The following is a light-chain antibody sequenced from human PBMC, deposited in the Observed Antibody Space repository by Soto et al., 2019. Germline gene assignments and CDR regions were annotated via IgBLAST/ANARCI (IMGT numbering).Light chain of an antibody. CDR3: SSYTSSRTRV. CDR2: DVS. Sequence: QSVLTQPASVSGSPGQSITISCTGTSSDVGGYNYVSWYQQHPGKAPKLMIYDVSNRPSGVSNRFSGSKSGNTASLTISGLQAEDEADYYCSSYTSSRTRVFGIGTKVTVL. V-gene: IGLV2-14*01. J-gene: IGLJ1*01. CDR1: SSDVGGYNY.